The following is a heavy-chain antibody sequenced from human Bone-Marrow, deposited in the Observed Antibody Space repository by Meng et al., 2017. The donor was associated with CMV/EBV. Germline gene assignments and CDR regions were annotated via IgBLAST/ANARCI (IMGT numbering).Heavy chain of an antibody. CDR3: ARGYCSSISCYRTAIYYHHYYGMDV. D-gene: IGHD2-2*01. CDR1: GFTFSPSS. V-gene: IGHV3-21*01. J-gene: IGHJ6*01. CDR2: ISTSSSYI. Sequence: GESLKISCVGSGFTFSPSSMHWVCQAPGKGLEWVASISTSSSYIHYVDSVTGRFTISRDNAKNSRYLQMNSLRAEDTAVYYCARGYCSSISCYRTAIYYHHYYGMDVWGQGTTVTGSS.